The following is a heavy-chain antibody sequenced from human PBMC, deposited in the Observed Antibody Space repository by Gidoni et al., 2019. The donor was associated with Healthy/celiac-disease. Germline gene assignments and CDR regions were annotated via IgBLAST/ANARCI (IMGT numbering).Heavy chain of an antibody. CDR1: GYTFTRYD. D-gene: IGHD6-13*01. Sequence: QVQLVQSGAEVKKPGASVKVSCTTSGYTFTRYDINWVRQATGQGLEWMGWMNPNSGNTGYAQKFQGRVTMTRNTSISTAYMELSSLRSEDTAVYYCAIARSRSSWYASAEYFQHWGQGTLVTVSS. V-gene: IGHV1-8*01. J-gene: IGHJ1*01. CDR3: AIARSRSSWYASAEYFQH. CDR2: MNPNSGNT.